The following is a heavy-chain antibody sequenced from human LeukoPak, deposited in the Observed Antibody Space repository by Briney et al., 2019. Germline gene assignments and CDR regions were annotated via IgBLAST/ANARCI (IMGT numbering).Heavy chain of an antibody. CDR3: ARDQVAGPYPDY. CDR2: INPSGGST. D-gene: IGHD6-19*01. Sequence: ASVKVSCEASGYTFTSYYMHWVRQAPGQGLEWMGIINPSGGSTSYAQKFQGRVTMTRDTSTSTVYMELSSLRSEDTAAYYCARDQVAGPYPDYWGQGTLVTVSS. V-gene: IGHV1-46*01. J-gene: IGHJ4*02. CDR1: GYTFTSYY.